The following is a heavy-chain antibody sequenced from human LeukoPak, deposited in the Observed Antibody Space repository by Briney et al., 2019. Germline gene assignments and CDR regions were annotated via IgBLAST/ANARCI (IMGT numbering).Heavy chain of an antibody. J-gene: IGHJ4*02. CDR3: AKEYYGGNSGTRYYFDY. Sequence: GGSLRLSCVASGFTFSTSGMHWVRQAPGKGLEWVAFIRYDGSNKYYADSVKGRFTISRDNSKNTLYLQMNSLRAEDTAVYYCAKEYYGGNSGTRYYFDYWGQGTLVTVSS. CDR1: GFTFSTSG. V-gene: IGHV3-30*02. D-gene: IGHD4-23*01. CDR2: IRYDGSNK.